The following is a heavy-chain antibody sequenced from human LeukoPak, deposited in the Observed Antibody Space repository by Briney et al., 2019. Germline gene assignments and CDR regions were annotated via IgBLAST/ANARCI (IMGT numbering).Heavy chain of an antibody. CDR2: ISGSGANS. V-gene: IGHV3-23*01. Sequence: GGSLRLPCAASGFTLSPYAMSWVRQAPGKELERVSSISGSGANSYYAYSVRGRFTISRDNTKNTLYLHMNSLRAEETAVYYCAKERAAYTNPYYFDDWGQGTLVTVSS. CDR1: GFTLSPYA. J-gene: IGHJ4*02. D-gene: IGHD3-16*01. CDR3: AKERAAYTNPYYFDD.